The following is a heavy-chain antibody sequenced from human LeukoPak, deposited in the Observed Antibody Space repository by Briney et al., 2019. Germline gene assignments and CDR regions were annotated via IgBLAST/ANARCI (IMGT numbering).Heavy chain of an antibody. V-gene: IGHV3-74*01. CDR3: ARPTKEGSSWYWWFDP. CDR1: GFTFSSYW. J-gene: IGHJ5*02. CDR2: INNDGSST. D-gene: IGHD6-13*01. Sequence: GGSLRPSCAASGFTFSSYWMHWVRQAPGKGLVWVSRINNDGSSTSYADSVKGRFTISRDNVKNTLYLQMNSLRAEDTAVYYCARPTKEGSSWYWWFDPWGQGTLVTVSS.